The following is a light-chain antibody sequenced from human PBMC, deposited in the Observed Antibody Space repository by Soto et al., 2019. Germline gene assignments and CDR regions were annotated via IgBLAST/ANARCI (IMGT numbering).Light chain of an antibody. J-gene: IGLJ2*01. Sequence: QSVLTQPPSVSGAPGQRVTISCTGSSSNIGAGYDGHWYQQLPGTAPKLLIYGNSNQPSGVPDRFSGSKSCTSASLAITGLQAEDEAGYYCQSYDSSLSVLFGGRTKLTVL. CDR2: GNS. CDR3: QSYDSSLSVL. V-gene: IGLV1-40*01. CDR1: SSNIGAGYD.